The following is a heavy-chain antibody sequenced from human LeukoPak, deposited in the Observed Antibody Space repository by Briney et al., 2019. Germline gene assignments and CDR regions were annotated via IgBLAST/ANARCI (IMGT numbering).Heavy chain of an antibody. CDR1: GLTVSKNY. J-gene: IGHJ4*02. Sequence: GGSLRLSCAASGLTVSKNYMSWVRQAPGKGLESVSVIYSGGSTYYADSVRGRFTISRDNSKNTLYLQMGSLRAEDMAVYYCARGSAGLHYWGQGTLVTVSS. D-gene: IGHD3-9*01. V-gene: IGHV3-53*05. CDR3: ARGSAGLHY. CDR2: IYSGGST.